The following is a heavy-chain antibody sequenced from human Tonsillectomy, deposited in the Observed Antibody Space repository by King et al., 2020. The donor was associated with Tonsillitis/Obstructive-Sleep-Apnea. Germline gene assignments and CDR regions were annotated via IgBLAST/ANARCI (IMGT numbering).Heavy chain of an antibody. Sequence: TLKESGPTLVKPTQTLTLTCTFSGFSLSTSGVGVGWIRQPPGKALEWLALIYWDDDKRYSPSLKSRLTITKDTSKNQVVLTMTNMDPVDTATYYCAHMDLIGYGDYWYFDLWGRGTLVTVSS. CDR1: GFSLSTSGVG. D-gene: IGHD4-17*01. CDR2: IYWDDDK. J-gene: IGHJ2*01. CDR3: AHMDLIGYGDYWYFDL. V-gene: IGHV2-5*02.